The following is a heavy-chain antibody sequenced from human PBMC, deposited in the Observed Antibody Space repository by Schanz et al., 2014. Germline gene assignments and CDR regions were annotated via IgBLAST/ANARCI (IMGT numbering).Heavy chain of an antibody. J-gene: IGHJ4*02. D-gene: IGHD6-19*01. CDR3: AKLSSSGRIAEYFDY. V-gene: IGHV3-23*04. CDR1: GFTFSNYA. Sequence: EVQLVESGGGLVKPGGSLRLSCAASGFTFSNYAMSWVRQAPGKGLEWVSGFIVDSGNTYYAGSVKGRFSISRDYSKNTLYLQMSSLRAEDTAIYYGAKLSSSGRIAEYFDYWGQGALVTVSS. CDR2: FIVDSGNT.